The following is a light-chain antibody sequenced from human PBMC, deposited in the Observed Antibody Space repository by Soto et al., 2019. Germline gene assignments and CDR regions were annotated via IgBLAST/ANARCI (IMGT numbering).Light chain of an antibody. J-gene: IGKJ1*01. Sequence: AIQMTQSPSSLSASVGDRVTITCRASQGIRDDLAWFQQKPGKAPKVLIYATANLQSGVPSRFSGSGSGTDFTLTISSLQPEDFATYYCQQSYSTLWTFGQGTKVEIK. CDR1: QGIRDD. CDR2: ATA. V-gene: IGKV1-6*01. CDR3: QQSYSTLWT.